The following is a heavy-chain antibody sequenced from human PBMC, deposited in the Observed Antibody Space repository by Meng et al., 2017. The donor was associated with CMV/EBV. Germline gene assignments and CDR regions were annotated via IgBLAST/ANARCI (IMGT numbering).Heavy chain of an antibody. Sequence: ETLSLTCTVSGGSISSYYWSWIRQPPGKGLEWIGYIYYSGSTNYNPSLKSRVTISVDTSKNQFSLKLSSVTAADTAVYYCASKGYCSGGSCYSTYYYGMDVWGQGTTVTVSS. CDR1: GGSISSYY. CDR2: IYYSGST. CDR3: ASKGYCSGGSCYSTYYYGMDV. D-gene: IGHD2-15*01. J-gene: IGHJ6*02. V-gene: IGHV4-59*01.